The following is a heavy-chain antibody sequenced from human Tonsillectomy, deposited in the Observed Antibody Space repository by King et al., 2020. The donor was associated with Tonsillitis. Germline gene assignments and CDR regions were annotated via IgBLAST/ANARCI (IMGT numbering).Heavy chain of an antibody. D-gene: IGHD3-9*01. V-gene: IGHV3-7*01. CDR2: IKEDGSEK. CDR3: TSGILPGYPFDY. J-gene: IGHJ4*02. CDR1: GFSFSSYW. Sequence: VQLVESGGGLVQPGGSLRLSCAASGFSFSSYWMRWVRQAPGKGLECVANIKEDGSEKYYVDSVKGRFTVSRDNAKNSLYLQMNSLRAEDTAVYYCTSGILPGYPFDYGGQGPLAPAPS.